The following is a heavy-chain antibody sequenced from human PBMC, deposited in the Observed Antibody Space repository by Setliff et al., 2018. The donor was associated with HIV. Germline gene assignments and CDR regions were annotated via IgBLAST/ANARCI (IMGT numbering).Heavy chain of an antibody. CDR2: VIPIFGTP. CDR3: ASSAGAVPTTAPYGDYYYYFYMDV. Sequence: SVKVSCKASGGIFSRFAFSWVRQAPGQGLEWMGGVIPIFGTPNYAQKFQGRVTITTDESTNTVYMELYSLTSEDTAIYYCASSAGAVPTTAPYGDYYYYFYMDVWGKGTTVTVSS. J-gene: IGHJ6*03. D-gene: IGHD1-1*01. CDR1: GGIFSRFA. V-gene: IGHV1-69*05.